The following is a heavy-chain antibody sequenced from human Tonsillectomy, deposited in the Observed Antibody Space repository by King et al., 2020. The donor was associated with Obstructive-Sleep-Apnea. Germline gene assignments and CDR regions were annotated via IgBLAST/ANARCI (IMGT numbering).Heavy chain of an antibody. V-gene: IGHV4-4*02. D-gene: IGHD3-3*01. CDR3: ARDLRFRGGMDV. CDR1: GGSISSSNW. J-gene: IGHJ6*02. CDR2: IYHGGST. Sequence: VQLQESGPGLVKPSGTLSLTCAVTGGSISSSNWWSWVRQPPGKGLEWIGEIYHGGSTNYHPSLKSRGTISVDKTKNQFSLILNSVTAADTAVYYCARDLRFRGGMDVWGQGTTVLVSS.